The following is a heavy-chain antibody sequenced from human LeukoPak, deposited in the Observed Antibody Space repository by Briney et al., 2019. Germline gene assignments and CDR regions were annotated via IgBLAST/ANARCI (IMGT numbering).Heavy chain of an antibody. CDR1: GFTFSSYW. V-gene: IGHV3-7*01. J-gene: IGHJ4*02. CDR2: IKQDGSEK. Sequence: PGGPLRLSCAASGFTFSSYWMSWARQPPGAGLEWVANIKQDGSEKYYVDSVKGRITISRDNAKNSLYLQMNSLRDEDTAVYYCARGSDNTSPDFDYWGQGTLVTVSS. CDR3: ARGSDNTSPDFDY. D-gene: IGHD1-14*01.